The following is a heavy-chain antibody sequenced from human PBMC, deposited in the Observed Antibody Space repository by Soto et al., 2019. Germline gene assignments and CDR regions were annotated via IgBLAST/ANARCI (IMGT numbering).Heavy chain of an antibody. J-gene: IGHJ6*03. V-gene: IGHV3-48*01. CDR3: ARVEASLDFYYSYMDV. CDR1: GFTFSTSN. CDR2: ISRSSATI. Sequence: GGSLRLSCAASGFTFSTSNMNWVRQAPGKGLEWVSYISRSSATIYYADSVKGRFTISRDNAKKSLYLQMNSLRAEDTAVYYCARVEASLDFYYSYMDVWGKGTPVTVSS.